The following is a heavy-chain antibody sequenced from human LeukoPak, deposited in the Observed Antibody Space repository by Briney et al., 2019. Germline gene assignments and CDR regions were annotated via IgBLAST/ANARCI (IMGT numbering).Heavy chain of an antibody. Sequence: SETLSLTCTVSGDSISNYYWSWIRQSAGKGLEWIGRIHSSGSTNYNPSLKSRLTMSVDTSKNQFSLNLTSVTAADTAVYFCAKGRLTTVISYLFDCWGQGTLVTVSS. CDR1: GDSISNYY. CDR3: AKGRLTTVISYLFDC. CDR2: IHSSGST. V-gene: IGHV4-4*07. D-gene: IGHD4-17*01. J-gene: IGHJ4*02.